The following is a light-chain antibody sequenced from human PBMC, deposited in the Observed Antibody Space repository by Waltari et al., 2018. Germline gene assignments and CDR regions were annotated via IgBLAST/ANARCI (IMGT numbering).Light chain of an antibody. V-gene: IGKV2-28*01. CDR2: YGS. J-gene: IGKJ3*01. CDR1: QSLLSSNGYNY. Sequence: DIVMTQTPLSLPVTLSEPASISCSSSQSLLSSNGYNYLNWSLHQPGQSPHLHIYYGSNRASGVPDRFSCSGSGTDFTLKISRVEAEDVGVYYGMQALQIPFTFGPGTKLAIK. CDR3: MQALQIPFT.